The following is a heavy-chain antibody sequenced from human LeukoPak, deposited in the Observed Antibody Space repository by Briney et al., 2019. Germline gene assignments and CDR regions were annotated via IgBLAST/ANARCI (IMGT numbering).Heavy chain of an antibody. CDR3: TRRLDE. J-gene: IGHJ4*02. CDR1: GFSFNNDW. CDR2: INQDGSEK. V-gene: IGHV3-7*03. Sequence: GGSLRLSCATSGFSFNNDWMDWVRQAPGKGLEWVANINQDGSEKNCLDSVKGRFTISRDNAQNSLYLQMNGLRVEDTAVYYCTRRLDEWGQGTLVTVSS. D-gene: IGHD3-16*01.